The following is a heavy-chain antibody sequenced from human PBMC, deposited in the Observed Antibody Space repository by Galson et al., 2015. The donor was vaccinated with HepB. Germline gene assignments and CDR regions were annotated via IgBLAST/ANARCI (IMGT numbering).Heavy chain of an antibody. CDR3: AKDPLSDYDIQYYFDY. CDR1: GFTFSSYG. V-gene: IGHV3-30*18. D-gene: IGHD3-9*01. Sequence: SLRLSCAASGFTFSSYGMHWVRQAPGKGLEWVAVISYDGSNKYYADSVKGRFTISRDNSKNTLYLQMNSLRAEDTAVYYCAKDPLSDYDIQYYFDYWGQGTLVTVSS. CDR2: ISYDGSNK. J-gene: IGHJ4*02.